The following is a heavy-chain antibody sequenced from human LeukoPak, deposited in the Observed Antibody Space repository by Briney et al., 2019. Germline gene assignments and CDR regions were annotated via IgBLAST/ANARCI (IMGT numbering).Heavy chain of an antibody. CDR3: ARTITSTVTTGYFDP. Sequence: SQTLSLTCTVSGGSSSSGSYYWSWIRQPAGKGLEWIGRIYTSGSTNYNPSLKSRVTISVDTSKNQFSLKLSSVTAADTAVYYCARTITSTVTTGYFDPWGQGTLVTVSS. J-gene: IGHJ5*02. CDR1: GGSSSSGSYY. CDR2: IYTSGST. V-gene: IGHV4-61*02. D-gene: IGHD4-17*01.